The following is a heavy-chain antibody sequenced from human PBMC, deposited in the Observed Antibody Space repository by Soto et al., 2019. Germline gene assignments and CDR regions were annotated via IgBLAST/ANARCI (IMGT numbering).Heavy chain of an antibody. J-gene: IGHJ5*02. CDR2: INPSGGST. V-gene: IGHV1-46*01. Sequence: GASVKVSCTASGGTFTSYYMHWGRQDPGQGLEWMGIINPSGGSTSYARKFQGRVTMTRDTSTSTVYMELSSLRSEDTAVYYCARDLNTVVKNWFDPWGQGTLVTVSS. CDR3: ARDLNTVVKNWFDP. D-gene: IGHD4-17*01. CDR1: GGTFTSYY.